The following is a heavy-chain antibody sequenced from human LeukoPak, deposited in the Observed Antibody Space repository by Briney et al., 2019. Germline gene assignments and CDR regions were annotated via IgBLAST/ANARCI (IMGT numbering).Heavy chain of an antibody. CDR2: INPNSGGT. CDR3: ARERITMVRGVIITRAFDI. J-gene: IGHJ3*02. CDR1: GCTFTSYY. Sequence: GASVKVSCKASGCTFTSYYMHWVRQAPGQGLEWMGWINPNSGGTNYAQKFQGWVTMTRDTSISTAYMELSRLRSDDTAVYYCARERITMVRGVIITRAFDIWGQGTMVTVSS. V-gene: IGHV1-2*04. D-gene: IGHD3-10*01.